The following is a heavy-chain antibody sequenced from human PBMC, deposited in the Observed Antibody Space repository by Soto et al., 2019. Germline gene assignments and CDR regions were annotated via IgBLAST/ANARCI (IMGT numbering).Heavy chain of an antibody. CDR1: GFTFSSYS. CDR2: ISSSRSYI. V-gene: IGHV3-21*01. D-gene: IGHD3-10*01. CDR3: ARGRFGEFLDAFDI. Sequence: EVQLVESGGGLVKPGGSLRLSCAASGFTFSSYSMNWVRQAPGKGLEWVSSISSSRSYIYYADSVKGRFTISRDNAKKTLYLQMNSLRDEDTAVNYCARGRFGEFLDAFDIWGQGTMVTVSS. J-gene: IGHJ3*02.